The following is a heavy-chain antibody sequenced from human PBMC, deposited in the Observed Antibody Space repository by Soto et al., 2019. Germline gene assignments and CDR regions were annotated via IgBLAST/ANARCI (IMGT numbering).Heavy chain of an antibody. J-gene: IGHJ4*02. CDR2: IYYSGST. Sequence: PSETLSLTCTVSGGSISSGGYYWSWIRQHPGKGLEWIGYIYYSGSTYYNPSLKSRVTISVDTSKNQFSLKLSSVTAADTAVYYCARERGIAAAGTIDYWGQGTLVTVSS. V-gene: IGHV4-31*03. CDR1: GGSISSGGYY. CDR3: ARERGIAAAGTIDY. D-gene: IGHD6-13*01.